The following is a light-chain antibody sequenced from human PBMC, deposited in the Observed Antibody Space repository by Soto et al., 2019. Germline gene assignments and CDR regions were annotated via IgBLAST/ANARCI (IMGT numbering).Light chain of an antibody. CDR1: QGISNY. CDR3: QKYNSAPWT. CDR2: VAS. Sequence: DIQMTQSPSSLSASVGDRVTITCRASQGISNYLAWYQQQPGKVPKLLIYVASTLQSGVPSRFSGSGSGTDFILTISSLQPEDVAIYYCQKYNSAPWTFGQGIKVEIK. J-gene: IGKJ1*01. V-gene: IGKV1-27*01.